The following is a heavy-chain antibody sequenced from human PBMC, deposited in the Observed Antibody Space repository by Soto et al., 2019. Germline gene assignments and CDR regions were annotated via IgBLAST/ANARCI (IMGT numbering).Heavy chain of an antibody. CDR2: VYDNGRP. CDR1: CGSISVYY. Sequence: SETLSLTCTISCGSISVYYWSWIRQSPRQGLEWIGYVYDNGRPYYSPSLKSRVTTSADTSKNQISLKLTSATAADTAVYYCARGVGSSPPRYWGRGTLVTVSS. J-gene: IGHJ4*02. CDR3: ARGVGSSPPRY. D-gene: IGHD3-9*01. V-gene: IGHV4-59*01.